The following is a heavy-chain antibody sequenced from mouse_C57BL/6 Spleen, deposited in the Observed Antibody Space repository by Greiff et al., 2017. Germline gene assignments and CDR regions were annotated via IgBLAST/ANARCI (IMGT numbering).Heavy chain of an antibody. CDR2: ISSGGSYT. CDR1: GFTFSSYG. D-gene: IGHD2-3*01. J-gene: IGHJ4*01. Sequence: EVKLVESGGDLVKPGGSLKLSCAASGFTFSSYGMSWVRQTPDKRLEWVATISSGGSYTYYPDSVKGRFTISRDNAKNTLYLQMSSLKSEDTAMYYCARQGLLGAMDYWGQGTSVTVSS. CDR3: ARQGLLGAMDY. V-gene: IGHV5-6*01.